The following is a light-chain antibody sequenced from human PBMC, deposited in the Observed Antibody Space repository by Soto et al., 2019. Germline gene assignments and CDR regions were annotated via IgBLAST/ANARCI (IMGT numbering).Light chain of an antibody. CDR2: AAS. Sequence: AIQMTQSPSSLSASVGARVTISCRASQGIRADLGWYQHKPGKAPRLLIYAASSLQGGVPSRFSGTGSGTDFTLTIINLQPEDSATYYCLQDYNYPLTFGQGTKLEI. V-gene: IGKV1-6*01. CDR3: LQDYNYPLT. CDR1: QGIRAD. J-gene: IGKJ2*01.